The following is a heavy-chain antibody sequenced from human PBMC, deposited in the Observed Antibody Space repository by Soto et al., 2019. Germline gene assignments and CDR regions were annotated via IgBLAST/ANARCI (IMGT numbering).Heavy chain of an antibody. CDR2: IYWDDDK. CDR3: AHRRGADIFDP. CDR1: GFSLRTTGVG. Sequence: QITLKESGPTQVKPTQTLTLTCTFSGFSLRTTGVGVGWIRQPPGKALEWLGIIYWDDDKRYNPSLKTRLTITKDTSKNQVVLTMTNMDPVDTAAYYCAHRRGADIFDPWGQGILVTVSS. D-gene: IGHD1-26*01. J-gene: IGHJ5*02. V-gene: IGHV2-5*02.